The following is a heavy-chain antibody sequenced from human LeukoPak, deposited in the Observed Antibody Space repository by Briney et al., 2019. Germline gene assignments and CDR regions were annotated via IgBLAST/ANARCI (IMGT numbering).Heavy chain of an antibody. CDR2: INPSGGST. D-gene: IGHD2-2*02. CDR3: ARDSRQFLIIPPDSHFDY. J-gene: IGHJ4*02. V-gene: IGHV1-46*01. CDR1: GYTFTSYY. Sequence: GASVKVSCKASGYTFTSYYMHWVRQAPGQGLEWMGIINPSGGSTSYAQKFQGRVTMTRDMSTSTVYMELSSLRSEDTAVYYCARDSRQFLIIPPDSHFDYWGQGTLVTVSS.